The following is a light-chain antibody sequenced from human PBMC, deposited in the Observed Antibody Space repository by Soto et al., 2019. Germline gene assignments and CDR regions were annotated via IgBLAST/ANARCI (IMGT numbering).Light chain of an antibody. V-gene: IGKV3-11*01. J-gene: IGKJ3*01. CDR2: XXX. CDR1: QSVSNY. CDR3: QQRSNWL. Sequence: ENVLTQSPATLTLSPGXRATLSCRASQSVSNYVAWYQQKPGQAPRLLIYXXXXXXXXXXAXXXGSGSGTDFTLTISSLEPEDFAVYYCQQRSNWLFDPGTKVDIK.